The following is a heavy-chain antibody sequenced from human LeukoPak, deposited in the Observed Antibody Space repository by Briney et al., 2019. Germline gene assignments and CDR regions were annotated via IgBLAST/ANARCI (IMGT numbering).Heavy chain of an antibody. CDR2: ISGSGGST. V-gene: IGHV3-23*01. D-gene: IGHD3-3*01. CDR3: AKVDFGVVFPYYFDY. Sequence: PGGSLRLSCAASGFTFSSYAMSWVRQAPGKGLEWVSAISGSGGSTYYADSVKGRFTISRDNSKNTLYLQMNSLRAEDTAVYYCAKVDFGVVFPYYFDYWGQGTLVTAPS. J-gene: IGHJ4*02. CDR1: GFTFSSYA.